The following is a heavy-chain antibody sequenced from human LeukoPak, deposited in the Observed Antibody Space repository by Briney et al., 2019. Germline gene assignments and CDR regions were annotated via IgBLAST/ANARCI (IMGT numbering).Heavy chain of an antibody. Sequence: GGSLRLSCAASGFTFSSYEMNWVRQAPGKGLEWVSYISSSGSTIYYADSVKGRFTISRDNSKNTLYLQMNSLRAEDTAVYYCATSFGPVIAAAGTGADWGQGTLVTVSS. CDR3: ATSFGPVIAAAGTGAD. D-gene: IGHD6-13*01. J-gene: IGHJ4*02. CDR1: GFTFSSYE. CDR2: ISSSGSTI. V-gene: IGHV3-48*03.